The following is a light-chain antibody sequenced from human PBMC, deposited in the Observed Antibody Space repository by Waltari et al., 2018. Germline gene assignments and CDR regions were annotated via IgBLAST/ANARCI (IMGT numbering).Light chain of an antibody. V-gene: IGKV3-15*01. CDR2: GAS. Sequence: EIVMTQSPATLSVSPGERATLSCRASQSVSSNLAWYQQKHGQAPRLFIYGASTRATGIPARFSGSGSGTEFTLTISSLQSEDFAVYYCQQYNNWPPLTFGGGTKVEIK. CDR1: QSVSSN. J-gene: IGKJ4*01. CDR3: QQYNNWPPLT.